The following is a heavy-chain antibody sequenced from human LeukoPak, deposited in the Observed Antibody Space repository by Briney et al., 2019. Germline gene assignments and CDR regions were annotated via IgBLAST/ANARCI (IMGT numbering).Heavy chain of an antibody. CDR2: INPNSGGT. J-gene: IGHJ6*02. Sequence: ASVNVSCKASGYTFTGYYMHWVRQAPGQGLEWMGRINPNSGGTNYAQKFQGRVTMTRDTSISTAYMELSRLRSDDTAVYYCARDNYYGSGGSYYYGMDVWGQGTTVTVSS. D-gene: IGHD3-10*01. CDR1: GYTFTGYY. V-gene: IGHV1-2*06. CDR3: ARDNYYGSGGSYYYGMDV.